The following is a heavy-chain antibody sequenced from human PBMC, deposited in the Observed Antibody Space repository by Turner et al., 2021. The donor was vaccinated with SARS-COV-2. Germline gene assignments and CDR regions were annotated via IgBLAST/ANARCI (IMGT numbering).Heavy chain of an antibody. D-gene: IGHD3-16*01. CDR1: GFTFSAYY. CDR3: AGAYDYLYK. J-gene: IGHJ4*02. V-gene: IGHV3-11*06. CDR2: ISSSSSYT. Sequence: QVQLVESGGALVKPGGSLSLSCAASGFTFSAYYMSWIRQAPGKGLEWVSYISSSSSYTNYADSVKGRFTISRDNAKNSLYLQMDSLRAEDTAVYYCAGAYDYLYKWGQGTLVTVSS.